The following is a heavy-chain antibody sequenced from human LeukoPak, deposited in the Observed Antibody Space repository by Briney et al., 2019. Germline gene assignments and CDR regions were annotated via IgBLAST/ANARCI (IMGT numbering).Heavy chain of an antibody. D-gene: IGHD5-12*01. CDR2: ISSSSSYI. V-gene: IGHV3-21*04. Sequence: GGSLRLSCAASGFTFSSYSMNWVRQAPGKGLEWVSSISSSSSYIYYADSVKGRFTISRDNTKNTLYLQMNSLRAEDTAVYYCATGYDFGFDPWGQGTLVTVSS. J-gene: IGHJ5*02. CDR3: ATGYDFGFDP. CDR1: GFTFSSYS.